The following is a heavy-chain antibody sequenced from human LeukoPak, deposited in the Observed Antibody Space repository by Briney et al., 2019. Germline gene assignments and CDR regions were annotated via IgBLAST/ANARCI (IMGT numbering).Heavy chain of an antibody. CDR3: ARDDSGPRVTEVVEDY. CDR2: ITPNSGGT. Sequence: GASVKVSCKASRYTFTGYYMHWVRQAPGQGLEWMGWITPNSGGTNYAQRFQGRVTMTRDMSTSTVYMELSSLRSEDTAVYYCARDDSGPRVTEVVEDYWGQGTLVTVSS. V-gene: IGHV1-2*02. D-gene: IGHD5-18*01. J-gene: IGHJ4*02. CDR1: RYTFTGYY.